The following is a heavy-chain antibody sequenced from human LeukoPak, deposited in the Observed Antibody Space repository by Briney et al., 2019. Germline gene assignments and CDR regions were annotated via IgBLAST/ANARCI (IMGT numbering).Heavy chain of an antibody. CDR1: GFTFSSYA. CDR3: GRDPPGSRIRMAAFDS. CDR2: ISGSGGST. Sequence: GGSLRLSCAASGFTFSSYAMSWVRQAPGKGLEWVSAISGSGGSTYYADSVKGRFTISRDNSKNTLYLQMTSLRPEDTAVYYCGRDPPGSRIRMAAFDSSGQGTLVTVSS. J-gene: IGHJ4*02. V-gene: IGHV3-23*01. D-gene: IGHD2-15*01.